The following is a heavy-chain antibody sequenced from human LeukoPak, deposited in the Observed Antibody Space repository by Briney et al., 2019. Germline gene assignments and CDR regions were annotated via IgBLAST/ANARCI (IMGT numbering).Heavy chain of an antibody. Sequence: ASVKVSCKASGYTFTSYGISWVRQAPGQGLEWMGWISAYNGNTNYAQKLQARVTMTTDTSTSTAYMELRSLRSDDTAVYYCARDSMVRGVIWRNFDYWGQGTLVTVSS. CDR2: ISAYNGNT. J-gene: IGHJ4*02. D-gene: IGHD3-10*01. CDR1: GYTFTSYG. CDR3: ARDSMVRGVIWRNFDY. V-gene: IGHV1-18*01.